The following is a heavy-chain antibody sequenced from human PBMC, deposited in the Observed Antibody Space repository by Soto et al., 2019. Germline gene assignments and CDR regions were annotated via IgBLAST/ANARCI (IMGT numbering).Heavy chain of an antibody. CDR3: ARVDCTNGVCYTHSPYYYYYGMDV. V-gene: IGHV3-21*01. Sequence: PGGSLRLSCAASGFTFSSYSMNWVRQAPGKGLEWVSSISSSSYIYYADSVKGRFTISRDNAKNSLYLQMNSLRAEDTAVYYCARVDCTNGVCYTHSPYYYYYGMDVWGQGTTVTVSS. J-gene: IGHJ6*02. CDR2: ISSSSYI. D-gene: IGHD2-8*01. CDR1: GFTFSSYS.